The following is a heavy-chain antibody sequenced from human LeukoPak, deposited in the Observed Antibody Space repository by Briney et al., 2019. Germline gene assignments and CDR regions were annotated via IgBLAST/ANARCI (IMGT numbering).Heavy chain of an antibody. V-gene: IGHV1-46*01. Sequence: ASVKVSCKASGYTFTNSYIHWVRQAPGQVLEWMGLINPDGGNTNYAQNFQGRVTLTRDTSTSTVYMELSSLRSEDTAVYYCARDVVRYFDWLFEGDAFDIWGQGTMVTVSS. CDR1: GYTFTNSY. CDR3: ARDVVRYFDWLFEGDAFDI. CDR2: INPDGGNT. D-gene: IGHD3-9*01. J-gene: IGHJ3*02.